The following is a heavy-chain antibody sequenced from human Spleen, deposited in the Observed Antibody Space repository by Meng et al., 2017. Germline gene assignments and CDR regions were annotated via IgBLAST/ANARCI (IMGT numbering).Heavy chain of an antibody. CDR2: IPHRGSS. J-gene: IGHJ1*01. D-gene: IGHD3-10*01. CDR3: LRGSGGSV. Sequence: QVQLQESGPALVKPSETLSLTFAVSGDSITNHNWWAWVRQPPGKGLEWIGEIPHRGSSAYNPSLKSRVSLPIDKSKYQFSLKLSYVPAADMAVYHCLRGSGGSVWGQGTLVTVSS. CDR1: GDSITNHNW. V-gene: IGHV4-4*02.